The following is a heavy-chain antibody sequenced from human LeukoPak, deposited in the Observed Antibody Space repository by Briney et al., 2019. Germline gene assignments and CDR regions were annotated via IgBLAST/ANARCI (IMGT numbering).Heavy chain of an antibody. J-gene: IGHJ4*02. CDR1: GGSISSHS. CDR3: ARDNDFFDY. V-gene: IGHV4-4*07. Sequence: SETLSLTCTVSGGSISSHSWSWIRQPPGKGLEWIGRIHSSGSTHYNPSLKSRVTMSLDTSKNQFSLKLTSVTAADTAVYYCARDNDFFDYWGQGTLVTVSS. CDR2: IHSSGST.